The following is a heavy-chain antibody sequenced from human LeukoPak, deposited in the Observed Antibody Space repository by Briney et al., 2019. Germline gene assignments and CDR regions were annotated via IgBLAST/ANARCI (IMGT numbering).Heavy chain of an antibody. CDR1: GFTFSSYA. Sequence: LRLSCAASGFTFSSYAMSWIRQHPGKGLEWIGYIYYSGSTYYNPSLKSRVTISVDTSKNQFSLKLSSVTAADTAVYYCARVTYYDSSGYYFDYWGQGTLVTVSS. J-gene: IGHJ4*02. CDR3: ARVTYYDSSGYYFDY. CDR2: IYYSGST. D-gene: IGHD3-22*01. V-gene: IGHV4-31*02.